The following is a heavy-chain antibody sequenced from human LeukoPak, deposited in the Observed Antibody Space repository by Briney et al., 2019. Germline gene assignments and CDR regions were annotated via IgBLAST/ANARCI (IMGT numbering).Heavy chain of an antibody. V-gene: IGHV1-69*05. Sequence: SVKVSCKASGGTFSSYAISWVRQAPGQGLEWMGRITPIFGTANYAQKFQGRVTITTDESTSTAYMELSSLRSEDTAVYYCARMPLPAGTIEDYWGQGTLVTVSS. D-gene: IGHD6-13*01. CDR1: GGTFSSYA. CDR3: ARMPLPAGTIEDY. CDR2: ITPIFGTA. J-gene: IGHJ4*02.